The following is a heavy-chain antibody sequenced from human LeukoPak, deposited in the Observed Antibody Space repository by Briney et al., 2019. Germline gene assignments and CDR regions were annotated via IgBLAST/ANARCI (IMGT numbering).Heavy chain of an antibody. CDR3: TTSLRSGWYRGFDY. CDR2: IRSNVYGGTT. J-gene: IGHJ4*02. D-gene: IGHD6-19*01. V-gene: IGHV3-49*04. Sequence: GESLKISCTASGFSFGDYAMSWVRQAPGKGLEWVGLIRSNVYGGTTEYAASVKGRFSISREDSKSIANLHMNSLKTDDTAVYFCTTSLRSGWYRGFDYWGQGTLVTVSS. CDR1: GFSFGDYA.